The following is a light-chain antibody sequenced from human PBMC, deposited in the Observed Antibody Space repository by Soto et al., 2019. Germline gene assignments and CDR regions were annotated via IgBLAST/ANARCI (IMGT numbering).Light chain of an antibody. J-gene: IGKJ1*01. CDR3: MQARQTPTWT. CDR1: QSLLLSNGYNS. CDR2: LAS. V-gene: IGKV2-28*01. Sequence: DIVITQSPLSLSVAPVEPVSMSCRSSQSLLLSNGYNSLDWYLQKPGQSPQLLIYLASNRASGVPDRFSGSGSGTDFTLKISRVEAEDVGVYYCMQARQTPTWTFGQGTKVDIK.